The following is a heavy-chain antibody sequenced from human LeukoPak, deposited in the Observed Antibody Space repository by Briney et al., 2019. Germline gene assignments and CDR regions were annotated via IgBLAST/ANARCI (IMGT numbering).Heavy chain of an antibody. CDR3: AKDAYYYGPIPPDY. CDR2: ISGSGGST. D-gene: IGHD3-10*01. Sequence: GVSLRLSCAASGVTFSSYAMSWVRQGPGKGLEWVSAISGSGGSTYYADSVKGRFTISRDNSKNTLYLQMNSLRAEDTAVYYCAKDAYYYGPIPPDYWGQGTLVTVSS. V-gene: IGHV3-23*01. CDR1: GVTFSSYA. J-gene: IGHJ4*02.